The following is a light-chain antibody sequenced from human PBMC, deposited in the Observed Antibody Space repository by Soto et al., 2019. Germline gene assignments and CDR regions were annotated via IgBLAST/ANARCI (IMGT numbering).Light chain of an antibody. V-gene: IGKV3-20*01. Sequence: EIVLTQSPGTLSLSPGERATLSCRASQSVSSSYLAWYQQKPGQAPRLLIYGASSRATGIPDRFSGSGSGTDFTLTISRLESEDFAVYYCQQYCSSPAWTFGQGTKVESK. CDR1: QSVSSSY. CDR3: QQYCSSPAWT. J-gene: IGKJ1*01. CDR2: GAS.